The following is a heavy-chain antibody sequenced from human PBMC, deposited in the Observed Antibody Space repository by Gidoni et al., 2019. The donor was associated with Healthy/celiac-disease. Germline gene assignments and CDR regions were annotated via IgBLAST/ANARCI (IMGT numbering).Heavy chain of an antibody. CDR1: GGSISSYY. D-gene: IGHD6-19*01. Sequence: QVQLQESGPGLVKPSETLSLTCTVSGGSISSYYWSWIRQPPGKGLEWIGYIYYSGSTNYNPSLKSRVTISVDTSKNQFSLKLSSVTAADTAVYYCARHARSSGWYSAYYYYGMDVWGQGTTVTVSS. CDR2: IYYSGST. CDR3: ARHARSSGWYSAYYYYGMDV. J-gene: IGHJ6*02. V-gene: IGHV4-59*08.